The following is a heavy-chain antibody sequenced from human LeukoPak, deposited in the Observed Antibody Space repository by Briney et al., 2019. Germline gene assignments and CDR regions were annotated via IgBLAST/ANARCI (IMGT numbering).Heavy chain of an antibody. Sequence: GGSLRLSCAASGFTFSSYGMHWVRQAPGKGLEWVAVISYDGSNKYYADSVKGRFTISRDNSKNTLYLQMNSLRAEDTAVYYCAKWVEDYVWGSYRPFLFDYWGQGTLVTVSS. CDR2: ISYDGSNK. CDR3: AKWVEDYVWGSYRPFLFDY. D-gene: IGHD3-16*02. J-gene: IGHJ4*02. CDR1: GFTFSSYG. V-gene: IGHV3-30*18.